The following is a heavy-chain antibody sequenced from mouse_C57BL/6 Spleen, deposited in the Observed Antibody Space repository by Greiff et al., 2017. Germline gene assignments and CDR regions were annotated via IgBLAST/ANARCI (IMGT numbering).Heavy chain of an antibody. J-gene: IGHJ3*01. CDR2: IYPRDGST. CDR3: ARPPYYDYDWFAY. V-gene: IGHV1-85*01. CDR1: GYTFTSYD. D-gene: IGHD2-4*01. Sequence: QVQLQQSGPELVKPGASVKLSCKASGYTFTSYDINWVKKRPGQGLEWIGWIYPRDGSTKYNEKFKGKATLTVDTSSSTAYMELHSLTSEDSAVYFCARPPYYDYDWFAYWGQGTLVTVSA.